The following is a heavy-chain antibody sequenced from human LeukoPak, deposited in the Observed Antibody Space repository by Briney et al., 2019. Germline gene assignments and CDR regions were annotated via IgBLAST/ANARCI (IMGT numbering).Heavy chain of an antibody. J-gene: IGHJ5*02. CDR1: GFTFSSYN. Sequence: PGGSLRLSCAASGFTFSSYNMNWVRQAPGKGLEWVSSITSSGSYIYYADSVKGRFTISRDNAKNSLYLQMNSLRAEDTAVYYCASMKYSSSWYQTYNWFDPWGQGTLVTVSS. CDR2: ITSSGSYI. D-gene: IGHD6-13*01. V-gene: IGHV3-21*01. CDR3: ASMKYSSSWYQTYNWFDP.